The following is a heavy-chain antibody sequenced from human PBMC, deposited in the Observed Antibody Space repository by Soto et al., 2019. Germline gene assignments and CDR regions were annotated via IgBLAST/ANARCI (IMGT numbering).Heavy chain of an antibody. CDR1: GFTFSAYA. Sequence: PGGSLRFSCVASGFTFSAYAMTWVRQAPGRGLEWVSSITVGGDVTTYADSVRGRFTISRDNSKNTLYLQMNSLRAEDTAVYYWMRDPNGDYIGAFDSGGQGTLVSVSS. J-gene: IGHJ3*01. CDR2: ITVGGDVT. V-gene: IGHV3-23*01. D-gene: IGHD4-17*01. CDR3: MRDPNGDYIGAFDS.